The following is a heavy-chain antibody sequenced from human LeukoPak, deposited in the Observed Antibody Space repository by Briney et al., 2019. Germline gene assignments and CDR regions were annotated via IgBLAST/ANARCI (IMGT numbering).Heavy chain of an antibody. D-gene: IGHD3-22*01. CDR1: GYTFTIFD. J-gene: IGHJ3*02. CDR3: ASSDSSGHYFYDAFDI. CDR2: MNPNSGNT. V-gene: IGHV1-8*01. Sequence: ASVKVSCKASGYTFTIFDINWVRQATGQGLEWMGWMNPNSGNTGYAQKFQGRVTMTRNTSISTAYMELSSLRSEDTAVYYCASSDSSGHYFYDAFDIWGQGTMVTVSS.